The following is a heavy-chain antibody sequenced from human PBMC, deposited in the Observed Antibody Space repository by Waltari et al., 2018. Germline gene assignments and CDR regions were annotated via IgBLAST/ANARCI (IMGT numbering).Heavy chain of an antibody. CDR3: AKMGEESSKRGFDY. D-gene: IGHD1-26*01. V-gene: IGHV3-23*01. CDR2: ISGSGGST. J-gene: IGHJ4*02. Sequence: EVQLLESGGGLVQPGGSLRLSSAASGLTFSRYAMSWVRQPPGKGLEWVSAISGSGGSTYYADSVKGRFTISRDNSKNTLYLQMNSLRAEDTAVYYCAKMGEESSKRGFDYWGQGTLVTVSS. CDR1: GLTFSRYA.